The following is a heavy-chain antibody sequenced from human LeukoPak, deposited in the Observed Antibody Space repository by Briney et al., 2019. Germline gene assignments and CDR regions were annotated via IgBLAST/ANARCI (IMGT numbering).Heavy chain of an antibody. CDR1: GYSFTSYW. V-gene: IGHV5-51*01. Sequence: KPGESLKISCKGSGYSFTSYWIGWVRQMPGKGLEWMGIIYPGDSDTRYSPSFQGQVTISADKSISTAYLQWSSLKASDTAMYYCARQGRGYSPYYYMDVWGKGTTVTVSS. J-gene: IGHJ6*03. CDR3: ARQGRGYSPYYYMDV. D-gene: IGHD5-24*01. CDR2: IYPGDSDT.